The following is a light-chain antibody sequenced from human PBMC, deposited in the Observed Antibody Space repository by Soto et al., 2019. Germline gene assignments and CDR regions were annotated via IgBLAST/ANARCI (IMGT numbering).Light chain of an antibody. CDR2: GAS. CDR3: QQYGSTPPT. J-gene: IGKJ1*01. CDR1: HSVTGNY. Sequence: EIVLTQSPGTLSLSPGERATLSCRASHSVTGNYLAWYQQKPGQAPRILLYGASSSTTGIPDRFSGSGSGTDFTLTISRLEPEDFAVYCCQQYGSTPPTFGQGPKVEMK. V-gene: IGKV3-20*01.